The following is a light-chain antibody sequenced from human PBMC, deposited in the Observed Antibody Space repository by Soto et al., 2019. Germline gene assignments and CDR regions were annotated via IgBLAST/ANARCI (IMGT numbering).Light chain of an antibody. J-gene: IGKJ4*01. CDR3: QQYGSSGLT. Sequence: EMVLTQSPGTLSLSPGERATLSCRASQSVSSSYLTWYPQKPGQAPRILIYCASSRATGIPDRFSGSGSGTDFARTISRLEPEDFTVYYCQQYGSSGLTFVGGTKGELK. V-gene: IGKV3-20*01. CDR2: CAS. CDR1: QSVSSSY.